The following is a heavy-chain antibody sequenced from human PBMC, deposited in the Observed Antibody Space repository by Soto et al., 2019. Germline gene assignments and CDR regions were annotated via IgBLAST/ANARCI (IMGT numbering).Heavy chain of an antibody. V-gene: IGHV3-21*06. CDR3: ARDPSQGRVGNWFES. D-gene: IGHD2-2*01. Sequence: GGSLRLSCAASGFTFSRYGMNWLRQAPGKGLEWVASISSSTSYVYYADSVKGRFSTSRDNAKNILYLEMYALRTEDTAVYYCARDPSQGRVGNWFESWGQGTLVTVSS. CDR2: ISSSTSYV. J-gene: IGHJ5*01. CDR1: GFTFSRYG.